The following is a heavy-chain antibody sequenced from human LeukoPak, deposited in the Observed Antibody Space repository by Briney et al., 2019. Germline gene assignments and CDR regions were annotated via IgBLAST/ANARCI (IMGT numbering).Heavy chain of an antibody. V-gene: IGHV3-30*02. CDR2: IRYDGSNK. CDR3: AKSAEGSGSYYPDYFDY. CDR1: GFTFSSYG. D-gene: IGHD3-10*01. J-gene: IGHJ4*02. Sequence: PGGSLRLSCAASGFTFSSYGMHLVRQAPGKGLEWVAFIRYDGSNKYYADSVKGRFTISRDNSKNTLYLPMNSLRAEDTAVYYCAKSAEGSGSYYPDYFDYWGQGTLVTVSS.